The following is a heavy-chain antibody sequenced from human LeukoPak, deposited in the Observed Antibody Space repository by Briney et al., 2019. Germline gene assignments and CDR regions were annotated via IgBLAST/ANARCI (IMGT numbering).Heavy chain of an antibody. CDR2: IYHSGST. CDR3: ARGAAAGTWWFDP. CDR1: GGSISSSNW. J-gene: IGHJ5*02. V-gene: IGHV4-4*02. D-gene: IGHD6-13*01. Sequence: SGTLSLTCAVSGGSISSSNWWSWVRQPPGKGLEWIGEIYHSGSTNYNPSLKSRVTISVDTSKNQFSLKLSSVTAADTAVYYCARGAAAGTWWFDPWGQGTLVTVSS.